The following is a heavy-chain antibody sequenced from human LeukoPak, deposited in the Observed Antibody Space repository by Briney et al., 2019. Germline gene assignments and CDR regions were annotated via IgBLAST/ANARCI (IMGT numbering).Heavy chain of an antibody. CDR3: AREGGAAYYYDSSPGLDY. Sequence: GASVKVSCKASGYTFTSYYMHWVRQAPGQGLEWMGIINPSGGSTSYAQKFQGRVTMTRGTSTSTVYMELSSLRSEDTAVYYCAREGGAAYYYDSSPGLDYWGQGTLVTVSS. J-gene: IGHJ4*02. CDR1: GYTFTSYY. V-gene: IGHV1-46*01. D-gene: IGHD3-22*01. CDR2: INPSGGST.